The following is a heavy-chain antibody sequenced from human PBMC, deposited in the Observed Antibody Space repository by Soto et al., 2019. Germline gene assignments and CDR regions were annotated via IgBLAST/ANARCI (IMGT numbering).Heavy chain of an antibody. CDR2: ISSRSRYI. CDR1: GFAFRTYS. J-gene: IGHJ2*01. V-gene: IGHV3-21*01. D-gene: IGHD2-15*01. CDR3: ASTVVTPLGIDL. Sequence: GRALRPSCSVFGFAFRTYSMSWVRQAPGKGLECVSSISSRSRYIYYADSVKGRFTNSRDNGQNSLFLQMNSLRAEYTAVYYCASTVVTPLGIDLWGRGTLVTVSS.